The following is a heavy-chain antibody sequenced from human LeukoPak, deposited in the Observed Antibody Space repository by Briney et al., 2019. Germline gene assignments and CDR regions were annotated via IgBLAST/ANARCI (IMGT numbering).Heavy chain of an antibody. J-gene: IGHJ4*02. D-gene: IGHD1-14*01. Sequence: ASVKVSCKASGGTFSSYAISWVRQAPGQGLEWMGGIIPIFGTANYAQKFQGRVTITADESTSTAYMELSSLRSNDTAVYYCARGPFTGHFDYWGQGTLVTVSS. CDR3: ARGPFTGHFDY. CDR2: IIPIFGTA. CDR1: GGTFSSYA. V-gene: IGHV1-69*01.